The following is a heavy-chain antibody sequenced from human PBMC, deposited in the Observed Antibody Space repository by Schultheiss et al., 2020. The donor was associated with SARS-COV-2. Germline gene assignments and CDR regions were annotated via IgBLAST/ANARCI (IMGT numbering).Heavy chain of an antibody. CDR1: GGSVSSGSYY. J-gene: IGHJ6*02. CDR3: ARDQYDFWSGYYSGSGRGGLDV. Sequence: SETLSLTCSVSGGSVSSGSYYWSWIRQSPGRGLEWIGYIYHGGGTRYHPSLQSRVTISLDTSKNQFSLRLISVIAADTAVYYCARDQYDFWSGYYSGSGRGGLDVWGQGTTVTVSS. V-gene: IGHV4-61*01. D-gene: IGHD3-3*01. CDR2: IYHGGGT.